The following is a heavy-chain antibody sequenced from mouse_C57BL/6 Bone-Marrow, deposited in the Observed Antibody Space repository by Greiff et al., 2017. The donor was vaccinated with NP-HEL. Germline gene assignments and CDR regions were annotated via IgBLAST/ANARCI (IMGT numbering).Heavy chain of an antibody. CDR3: AREGYYYGSREFAY. CDR2: ISYSGST. Sequence: DVQLQESGPGMVKPSQSLSLTCTVTGYSITSGYDWHWIRHFPGNKLEWMGYISYSGSTNYNPSLKSRISITHDTSKNHFFLKLNSVSTEDTATYYCAREGYYYGSREFAYWGQGTLVTVSA. V-gene: IGHV3-1*01. D-gene: IGHD1-1*01. J-gene: IGHJ3*01. CDR1: GYSITSGYD.